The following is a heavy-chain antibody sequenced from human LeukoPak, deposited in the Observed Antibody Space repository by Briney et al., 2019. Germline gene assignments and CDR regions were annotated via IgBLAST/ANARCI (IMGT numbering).Heavy chain of an antibody. J-gene: IGHJ4*02. V-gene: IGHV3-23*01. Sequence: GGSLRLSCAASGFTFSSYGMSWVRQAPGKGLGWVSAISGSGGSTYYADSVKGRFTISRDNSKNTLYLQMNSLRAEDTAVYYCAKYNQLRTFDYWGQGTLVTVSS. CDR1: GFTFSSYG. D-gene: IGHD1-14*01. CDR2: ISGSGGST. CDR3: AKYNQLRTFDY.